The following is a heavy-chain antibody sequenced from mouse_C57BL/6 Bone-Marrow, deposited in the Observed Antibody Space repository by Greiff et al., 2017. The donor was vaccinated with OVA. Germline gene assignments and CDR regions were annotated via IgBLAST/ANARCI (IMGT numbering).Heavy chain of an antibody. Sequence: VQLQQSGAELVMPGASVKLSCKASGYTFTSYWMHWVKQRPGQGLEWIGEIDPSDSYTNYNQKFKGKSTLTVDKSSSTAYMQLSSLTSEDSAVYYCGYYSNYDRFAYWGQGTLVTVSA. D-gene: IGHD2-5*01. CDR1: GYTFTSYW. CDR2: IDPSDSYT. V-gene: IGHV1-69*01. J-gene: IGHJ3*01. CDR3: GYYSNYDRFAY.